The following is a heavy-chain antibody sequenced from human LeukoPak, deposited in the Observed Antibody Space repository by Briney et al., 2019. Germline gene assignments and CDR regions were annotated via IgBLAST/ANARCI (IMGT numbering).Heavy chain of an antibody. CDR3: ARHWVVTPNY. D-gene: IGHD4-23*01. Sequence: SETLSLTCIVSGGSISNSSYYWGWIRQPPGKGLEWIGSIYYSGSANYNPSLKSRVTISVDTSKNQSSLKLTSVTAADTAVYYCARHWVVTPNYWGQGTLVTVSS. CDR1: GGSISNSSYY. V-gene: IGHV4-39*01. CDR2: IYYSGSA. J-gene: IGHJ4*02.